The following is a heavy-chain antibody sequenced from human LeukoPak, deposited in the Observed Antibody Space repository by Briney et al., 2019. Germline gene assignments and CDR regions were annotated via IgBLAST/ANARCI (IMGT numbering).Heavy chain of an antibody. J-gene: IGHJ4*02. CDR3: AKGSSRDGFDY. CDR2: ISYDGSNK. D-gene: IGHD2-2*01. CDR1: GFTFSSYG. V-gene: IGHV3-30*18. Sequence: GGSLRLSCAASGFTFSSYGMHWVRQAPGKGLEWVAVISYDGSNKYYADSVKGRFTISRDNSKNTLYLQMNSLRAEDTAVYYCAKGSSRDGFDYWGQGTLVTVSS.